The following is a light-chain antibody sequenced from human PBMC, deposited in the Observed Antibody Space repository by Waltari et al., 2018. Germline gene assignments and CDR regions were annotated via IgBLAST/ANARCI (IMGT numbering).Light chain of an antibody. CDR2: WKA. V-gene: IGLV1-47*01. J-gene: IGLJ2*01. CDR1: SSNTGTNY. CDR3: AVWDDSLV. Sequence: QSVLTQPTSASGTPGQRVTIPCSGSSSNTGTNYVYWYQQLPGPAPKLLIYWKAQRPSGVPDRFSGSKSGTSAFLAISGLRSDDEADYYCAVWDDSLVFGGGTKLTV.